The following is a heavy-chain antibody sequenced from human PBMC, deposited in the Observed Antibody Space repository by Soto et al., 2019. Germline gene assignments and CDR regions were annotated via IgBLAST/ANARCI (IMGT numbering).Heavy chain of an antibody. J-gene: IGHJ4*02. CDR2: IYWDDDK. CDR1: GFSLSTTRVG. CDR3: AHTLVSALAYYFHY. Sequence: QITLKESGPTLVKPTQTLTLTCTFSGFSLSTTRVGVGWIRQPPGKALEWLALIYWDDDKRYSPFLKSRLTITTDTSKNPVVLTITTMDPMDTATYFCAHTLVSALAYYFHYLGQGPLVTVSS. V-gene: IGHV2-5*02. D-gene: IGHD2-21*02.